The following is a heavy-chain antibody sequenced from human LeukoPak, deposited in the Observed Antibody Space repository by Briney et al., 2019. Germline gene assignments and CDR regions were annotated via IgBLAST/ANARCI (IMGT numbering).Heavy chain of an antibody. V-gene: IGHV5-51*01. Sequence: PGESLKISCKGFGYGFTSYWIGWGRQMPGKGLEWMGIIYPGDSDTRYSPSFQGQVTISADKSISTAYLQWSSLKASDTAMYYCARQTVTWSGYYKLNYMDVWGKGTTVTVSS. CDR2: IYPGDSDT. CDR3: ARQTVTWSGYYKLNYMDV. J-gene: IGHJ6*03. CDR1: GYGFTSYW. D-gene: IGHD3-3*01.